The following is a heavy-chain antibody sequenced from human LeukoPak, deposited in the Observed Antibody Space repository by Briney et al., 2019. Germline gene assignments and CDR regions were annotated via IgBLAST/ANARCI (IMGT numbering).Heavy chain of an antibody. CDR1: GFTFSSYC. CDR2: INSDGRST. CDR3: AKATAVASTGALDY. D-gene: IGHD6-19*01. Sequence: GGPLRLPCAASGFTFSSYCVHWARHAPGKGLVWVSRINSDGRSTTYADSVKGRFTISRDNAKNRLYLQMNSLRADETAVYYCAKATAVASTGALDYWGQGTLVTVSS. J-gene: IGHJ4*02. V-gene: IGHV3-74*01.